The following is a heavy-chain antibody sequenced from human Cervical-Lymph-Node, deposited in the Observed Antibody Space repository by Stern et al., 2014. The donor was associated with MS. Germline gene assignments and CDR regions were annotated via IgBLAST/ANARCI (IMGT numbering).Heavy chain of an antibody. CDR1: GGSISNYY. CDR3: ARHGDTSFVY. D-gene: IGHD2-21*02. J-gene: IGHJ4*02. CDR2: IYYIGTT. V-gene: IGHV4-59*08. Sequence: VQLVESGPGLVQPSETLSLTCTVSGGSISNYYWSWIRQPPGKGLDWIGYIYYIGTTNYNPSLKSRVTISVDTSKNQFSLRLSSVSVADTAVYYCARHGDTSFVYWGQGTLVTISS.